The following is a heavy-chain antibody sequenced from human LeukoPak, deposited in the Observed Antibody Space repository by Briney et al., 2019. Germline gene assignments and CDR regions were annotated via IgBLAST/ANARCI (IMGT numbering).Heavy chain of an antibody. CDR3: ARDLTGWSGAGRDAYDFWSGYHFDY. V-gene: IGHV3-21*01. CDR2: ISSSSSYI. J-gene: IGHJ4*02. Sequence: GGSLRLSCAASGFTFSSYSMNWVRQAPGKGLEWVSSISSSSSYIYYADSVKGRFTISRDNAKNSLYLQMNSLRAEDTAVYYCARDLTGWSGAGRDAYDFWSGYHFDYWGQGTLVTVSS. CDR1: GFTFSSYS. D-gene: IGHD3-3*01.